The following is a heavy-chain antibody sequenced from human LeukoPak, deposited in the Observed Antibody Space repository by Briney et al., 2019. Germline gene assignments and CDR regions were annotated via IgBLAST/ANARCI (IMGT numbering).Heavy chain of an antibody. CDR1: GFTFSSYG. Sequence: GGTLRLSCAASGFTFSSYGMSWVRQAPGKGLEWVSSISGSGGSTYYADSVKGRFTISRDNSKNTLWLQMNSLRAEDTAVYYCARSAYYYDSSASGWYFDLWGRGTLVTVSS. J-gene: IGHJ2*01. D-gene: IGHD3-22*01. CDR2: ISGSGGST. V-gene: IGHV3-23*01. CDR3: ARSAYYYDSSASGWYFDL.